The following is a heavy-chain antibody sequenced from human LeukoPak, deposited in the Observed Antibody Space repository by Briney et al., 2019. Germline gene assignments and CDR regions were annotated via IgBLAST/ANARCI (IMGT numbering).Heavy chain of an antibody. D-gene: IGHD3-10*01. Sequence: ASVKVSCXASGYTFTGYYMYWVRQAPGQGLEWMGWINPNSGGTNYAQKFQGRVTMTRDTSISTAYMELSRLRSDDTAVYYCARRRITMVRGVITHFDYWGQGTLVTVSS. J-gene: IGHJ4*02. CDR3: ARRRITMVRGVITHFDY. CDR1: GYTFTGYY. CDR2: INPNSGGT. V-gene: IGHV1-2*02.